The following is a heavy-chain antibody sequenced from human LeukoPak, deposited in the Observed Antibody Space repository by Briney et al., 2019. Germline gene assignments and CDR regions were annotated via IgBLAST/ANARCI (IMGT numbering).Heavy chain of an antibody. CDR1: GYTFTSYA. J-gene: IGHJ6*02. D-gene: IGHD3-22*01. V-gene: IGHV7-4-1*02. Sequence: ASVKASCKASGYTFTSYAMNWVRQAPGQGLEWMGWINTNTGNPTYAQGFTGRFVFSLDTSVSTAYLQISSLKAEDTAVYYCARDYYDSSGYYSYYYYGMDVWGQGTTVTVSS. CDR3: ARDYYDSSGYYSYYYYGMDV. CDR2: INTNTGNP.